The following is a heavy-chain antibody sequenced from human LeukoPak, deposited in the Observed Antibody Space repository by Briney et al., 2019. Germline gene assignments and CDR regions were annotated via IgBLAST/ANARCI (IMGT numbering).Heavy chain of an antibody. D-gene: IGHD3-10*01. J-gene: IGHJ4*02. Sequence: GGSLRLSCAASGFTFSSYWMHWVRQAPGKGLVWVSRINSDGSSTSYADSVKGRFTISRDNAKNTLYLQMNSLRAEDTAVYYCAKGHMVRGAHRFDYWGQGTLVTVSS. CDR1: GFTFSSYW. CDR3: AKGHMVRGAHRFDY. V-gene: IGHV3-74*01. CDR2: INSDGSST.